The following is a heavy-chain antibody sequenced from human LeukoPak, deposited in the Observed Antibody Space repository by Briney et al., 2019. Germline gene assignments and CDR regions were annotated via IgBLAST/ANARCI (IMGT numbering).Heavy chain of an antibody. CDR2: INHSGST. CDR1: GGSFSGYY. Sequence: PSETLSLTCAVYGGSFSGYYWSWIRQPPGKGLEWIGEINHSGSTNYNPSLKSRVTISVDTSKNQFSLKLSSVTAADTAVYYCARGVGYSSFNMGLNWFDPWGQGTLVTVSS. CDR3: ARGVGYSSFNMGLNWFDP. D-gene: IGHD6-19*01. V-gene: IGHV4-34*01. J-gene: IGHJ5*02.